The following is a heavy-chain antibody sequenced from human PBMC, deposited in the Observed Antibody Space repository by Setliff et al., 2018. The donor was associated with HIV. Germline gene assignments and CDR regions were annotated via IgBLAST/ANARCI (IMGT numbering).Heavy chain of an antibody. Sequence: SVKVSCKASGGTFSSYAISWVRQAPGQGLEWMGGIIPIFGTANYAQKFQGRVTITTDESTSTAYMELSSLRPEDTAVYYCARDRPPLGGFDPWGQGTLVTVSS. V-gene: IGHV1-69*05. CDR3: ARDRPPLGGFDP. CDR1: GGTFSSYA. J-gene: IGHJ5*02. D-gene: IGHD3-16*01. CDR2: IIPIFGTA.